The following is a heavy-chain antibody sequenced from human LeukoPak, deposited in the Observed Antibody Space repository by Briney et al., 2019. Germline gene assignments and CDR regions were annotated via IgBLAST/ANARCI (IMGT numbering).Heavy chain of an antibody. CDR1: GFTFSSYG. J-gene: IGHJ6*02. D-gene: IGHD3-10*01. CDR3: AKDREVWFVELSSPGGMDV. CDR2: ISYDGNNK. Sequence: GGSLRLSCAASGFTFSSYGMHWVRQAPGKGLEWVAIISYDGNNKYYAESVKGRYAISRDNSKDTLYLQMNSVRAEDTAMYYCAKDREVWFVELSSPGGMDVWGQGTTVTVSS. V-gene: IGHV3-30*18.